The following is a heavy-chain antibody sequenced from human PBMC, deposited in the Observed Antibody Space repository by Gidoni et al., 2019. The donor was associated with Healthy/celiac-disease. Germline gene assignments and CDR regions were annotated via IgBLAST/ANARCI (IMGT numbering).Heavy chain of an antibody. D-gene: IGHD3-10*01. CDR2: ISAYNGNT. J-gene: IGHJ4*02. CDR1: GYTFTSSG. CDR3: ARDRAVRGFGESPVGY. V-gene: IGHV1-18*01. Sequence: QVQLVQSGAEVKKPGASVKVSCKASGYTFTSSGISWVRQAPGQGLEWMGCISAYNGNTNYAQKLQGRVTMTTDTSTSTAYMELRSLRSDDTAVYYCARDRAVRGFGESPVGYWGQGTLVTVSS.